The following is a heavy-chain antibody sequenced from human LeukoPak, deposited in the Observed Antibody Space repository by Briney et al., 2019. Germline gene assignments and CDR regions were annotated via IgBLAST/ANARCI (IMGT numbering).Heavy chain of an antibody. CDR2: INPNSGGT. J-gene: IGHJ4*02. CDR3: ARDSSGWYVGGFDY. Sequence: ASVKVSCKASGYTFTGYYMHWVRQAPGQGLEWMGWINPNSGGTNYAQKFQGRVTMTRNTSISTAYMELSSLRSEDTAVYYCARDSSGWYVGGFDYWGQGTLVTVSS. D-gene: IGHD6-19*01. CDR1: GYTFTGYY. V-gene: IGHV1-2*02.